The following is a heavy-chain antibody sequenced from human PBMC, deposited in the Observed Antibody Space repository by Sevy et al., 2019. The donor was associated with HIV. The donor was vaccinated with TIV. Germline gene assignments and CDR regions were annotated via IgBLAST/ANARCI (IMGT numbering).Heavy chain of an antibody. V-gene: IGHV5-51*07. J-gene: IGHJ4*02. D-gene: IGHD3-22*01. Sequence: GESLKISCKGSGYSFTNYWIAWVHQMPGKGLEWMGIIYPGDSETRYSPSFQGQVTISADKSISTAYLHWSSLKASDTAMYYCARFYDSSGHFPSDYWGQGTLVTVSS. CDR2: IYPGDSET. CDR3: ARFYDSSGHFPSDY. CDR1: GYSFTNYW.